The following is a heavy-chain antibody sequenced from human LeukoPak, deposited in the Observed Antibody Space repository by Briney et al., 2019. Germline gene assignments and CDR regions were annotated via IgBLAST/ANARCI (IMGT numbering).Heavy chain of an antibody. CDR3: ARVRSSTSCYDY. V-gene: IGHV1-18*01. D-gene: IGHD2-2*01. Sequence: ASVKVSCKASGYTFTSYGISWVRQAPGQGPEWMGWISAYNGNTNYAQKLQGRVTMTTDTSTSTAYMELRSLRSDDTAVYYCARVRSSTSCYDYWGQGTLVTVSS. CDR1: GYTFTSYG. J-gene: IGHJ4*02. CDR2: ISAYNGNT.